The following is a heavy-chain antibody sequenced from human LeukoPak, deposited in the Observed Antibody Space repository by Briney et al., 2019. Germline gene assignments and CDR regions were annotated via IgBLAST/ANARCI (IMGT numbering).Heavy chain of an antibody. CDR2: ISYDGSNK. J-gene: IGHJ4*02. D-gene: IGHD6-19*01. CDR1: GFTFSSYG. V-gene: IGHV3-30*18. CDR3: AKGRREQWLVYYFDY. Sequence: PGRSLRLSCAASGFTFSSYGMHWVRQAPGKGLEWVAVISYDGSNKYYADSVKGRFTISRDNSKNTLYLQMNSLRAEDTAVYYCAKGRREQWLVYYFDYWGQGTLVTVSS.